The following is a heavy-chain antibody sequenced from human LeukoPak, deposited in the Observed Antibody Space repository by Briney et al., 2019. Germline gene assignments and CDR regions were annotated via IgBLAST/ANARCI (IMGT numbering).Heavy chain of an antibody. Sequence: GGSLRLSCAASGFTVSSNYMSWVRQAPGKGLEWVSVIYSGGSTYYADSVEGRFTITRDNSKNTLYLQINSLRAEATAAYYCARVGGLGRLDGSGYYFAYWGQGTLATVSP. D-gene: IGHD6-25*01. CDR3: ARVGGLGRLDGSGYYFAY. V-gene: IGHV3-53*01. CDR1: GFTVSSNY. J-gene: IGHJ4*02. CDR2: IYSGGST.